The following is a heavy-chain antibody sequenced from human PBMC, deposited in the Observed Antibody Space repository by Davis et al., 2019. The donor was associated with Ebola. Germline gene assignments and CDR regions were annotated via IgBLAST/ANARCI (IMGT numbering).Heavy chain of an antibody. CDR3: GRWAYDKSVDYYDYWYLDL. D-gene: IGHD3-22*01. J-gene: IGHJ2*01. CDR2: LYYSGST. V-gene: IGHV4-39*01. CDR1: GGSISSSTSY. Sequence: MPSETLSLTCTVSGGSISSSTSYWGWIRQPPGKGLEWIGTLYYSGSTFYNPSLRSLVTMSVDTSKNHLSLKLSSVTAADTAVYYCGRWAYDKSVDYYDYWYLDLWGRGTLVTVSS.